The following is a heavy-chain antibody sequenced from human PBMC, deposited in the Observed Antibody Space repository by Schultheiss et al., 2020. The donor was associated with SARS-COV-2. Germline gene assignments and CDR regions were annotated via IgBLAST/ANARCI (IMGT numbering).Heavy chain of an antibody. J-gene: IGHJ5*02. V-gene: IGHV3-15*01. D-gene: IGHD6-13*01. CDR1: GFTFSSYA. CDR3: ARVRTVAAAGTLYNWFDP. CDR2: IKSKTDGGTT. Sequence: GGSLRLSCAASGFTFSSYAMSWVRQAPGKGLEWVGRIKSKTDGGTTDYAAPVKGRFTISRDDSKNTLYLQMNSLKTEDTAVYYCARVRTVAAAGTLYNWFDPWGQGTLVTVSS.